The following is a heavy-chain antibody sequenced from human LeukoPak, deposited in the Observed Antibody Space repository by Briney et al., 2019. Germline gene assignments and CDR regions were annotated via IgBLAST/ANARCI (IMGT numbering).Heavy chain of an antibody. CDR1: GFTFSSYW. D-gene: IGHD5-12*01. J-gene: IGHJ4*02. V-gene: IGHV3-7*01. Sequence: SGGSLRLSCAASGFTFSSYWMSWVRQAPGKGLEWVANIKQDGSEKYYVDSVKGRFTISRDNAKNSLYLQMNSLRAEDMAVYYCARDRRRLLSSYYFDYWGQGTLVTVSS. CDR3: ARDRRRLLSSYYFDY. CDR2: IKQDGSEK.